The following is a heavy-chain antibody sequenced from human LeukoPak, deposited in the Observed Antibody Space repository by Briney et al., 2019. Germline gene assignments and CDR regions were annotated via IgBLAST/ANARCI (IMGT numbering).Heavy chain of an antibody. V-gene: IGHV1-2*02. CDR1: GYTFTYYY. CDR3: ARSTVTTTPRFEY. Sequence: ASVKVSCKASGYTFTYYYMHWVRQAPGQGLEWMGWINPNSGVTNHAQKFQGRVTMTRDTSISTAYMELNSLRSDDTAVYYCARSTVTTTPRFEYWGQGALVTASS. J-gene: IGHJ4*02. CDR2: INPNSGVT. D-gene: IGHD4-17*01.